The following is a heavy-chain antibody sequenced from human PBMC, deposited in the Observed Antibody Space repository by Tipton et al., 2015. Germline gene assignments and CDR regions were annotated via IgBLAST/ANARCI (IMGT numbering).Heavy chain of an antibody. Sequence: TLSLTCSVSSDSISKYYWSWIRQPPGKELEWIGYIFYDGSTNYNPSLKSRVTISVDTSKNQFSLKLSSVTAADTAVYYCARARGRHGGLFDSWGQGILVTVSS. D-gene: IGHD4-23*01. CDR1: SDSISKYY. CDR2: IFYDGST. CDR3: ARARGRHGGLFDS. J-gene: IGHJ4*02. V-gene: IGHV4-59*08.